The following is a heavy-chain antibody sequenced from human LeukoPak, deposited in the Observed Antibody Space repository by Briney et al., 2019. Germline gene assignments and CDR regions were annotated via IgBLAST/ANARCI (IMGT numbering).Heavy chain of an antibody. CDR1: GFSFSDYA. CDR2: AGDDT. V-gene: IGHV3-23*01. Sequence: GGSLRLSCAASGFSFSDYAMTWVRQAPGKRLEWVSSAGDDTYYADSATGRFTISRDDSKDTLFLQMNSLRVEDTAVYYCAKDAIYKNSVWDYFDYLGQGTLVTVSS. J-gene: IGHJ4*02. CDR3: AKDAIYKNSVWDYFDY. D-gene: IGHD5-24*01.